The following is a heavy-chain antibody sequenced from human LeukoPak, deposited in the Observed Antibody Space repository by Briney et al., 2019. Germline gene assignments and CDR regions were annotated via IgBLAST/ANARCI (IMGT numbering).Heavy chain of an antibody. CDR3: AKERAAGISYYYYGMDV. CDR2: ISWNSGSI. CDR1: RFSFSDYA. V-gene: IGHV3-9*01. J-gene: IGHJ6*02. Sequence: GGSLRLSCRASRFSFSDYAMHWVRQAPGKGLEWVSGISWNSGSIGYADSVKGRFTISRDNSKNTLYLQMNSLRAEDTAVYYCAKERAAGISYYYYGMDVWGQGTTVTVSS. D-gene: IGHD6-13*01.